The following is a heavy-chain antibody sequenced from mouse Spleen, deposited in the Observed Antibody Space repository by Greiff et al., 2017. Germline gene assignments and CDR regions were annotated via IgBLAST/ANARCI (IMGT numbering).Heavy chain of an antibody. Sequence: VQLKESGAELVRPGASVKLSCTASGFNIKDYYMHWVKQRPEQGLEWIGRIDPEDGDTEYAPKFQGKATMTADTSSNTAYLQLSSLTSEDTAVYYCTQGALLRWLYYFDYWGQGTTLTVSS. V-gene: IGHV14-1*01. J-gene: IGHJ2*01. CDR3: TQGALLRWLYYFDY. D-gene: IGHD2-2*01. CDR1: GFNIKDYY. CDR2: IDPEDGDT.